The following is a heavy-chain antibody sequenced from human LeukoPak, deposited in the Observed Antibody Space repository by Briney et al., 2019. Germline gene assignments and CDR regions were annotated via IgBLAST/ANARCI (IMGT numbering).Heavy chain of an antibody. J-gene: IGHJ3*01. D-gene: IGHD3-16*01. Sequence: PGGSLRLSCAASGFTFRTYGMHLVRQAPGKGLEWVTFIRYDGSDKFYADSVRGRFTISRDNSKNTLFLQLNSLRVEDTAVYYCAKRADYYDSSRALYDAFDLWGQGTMVTVSS. V-gene: IGHV3-30*02. CDR1: GFTFRTYG. CDR2: IRYDGSDK. CDR3: AKRADYYDSSRALYDAFDL.